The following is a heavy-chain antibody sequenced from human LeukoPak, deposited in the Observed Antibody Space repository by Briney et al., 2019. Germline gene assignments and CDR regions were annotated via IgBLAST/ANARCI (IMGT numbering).Heavy chain of an antibody. J-gene: IGHJ4*02. CDR1: GGTFSSYA. D-gene: IGHD4-11*01. Sequence: SVKVSCKASGGTFSSYAISWVRQAPGQGLEWMGRIIPIFGTANYAQSFQGRVTITTDESTSTAYMELSSLRSEDTAVYFCARPQGDYSNYGTFDYWGQGTLVTVSS. CDR3: ARPQGDYSNYGTFDY. V-gene: IGHV1-69*05. CDR2: IIPIFGTA.